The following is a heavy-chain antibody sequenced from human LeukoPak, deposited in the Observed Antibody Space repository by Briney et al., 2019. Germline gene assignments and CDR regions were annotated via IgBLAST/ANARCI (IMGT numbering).Heavy chain of an antibody. CDR1: GFTFSSYS. J-gene: IGHJ4*02. CDR2: ISGSNDNT. Sequence: PGGSLRLSCAASGFTFSSYSMNWVRQAPGKGLEWVSSISGSNDNTYYADSVKDRFTISRDNSKNTLSLQMNSLRAEDTAVYYCAKGRGTTVTSAANYWGQGTLVTVSS. CDR3: AKGRGTTVTSAANY. D-gene: IGHD4-17*01. V-gene: IGHV3-23*01.